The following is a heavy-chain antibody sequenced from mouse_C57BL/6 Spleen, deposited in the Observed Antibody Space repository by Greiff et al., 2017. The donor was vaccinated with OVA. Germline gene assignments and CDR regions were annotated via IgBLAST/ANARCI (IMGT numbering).Heavy chain of an antibody. CDR2: IYPGDGDT. J-gene: IGHJ3*01. CDR3: AREEDGYPAWFAY. D-gene: IGHD2-3*01. V-gene: IGHV1-80*01. CDR1: GYAFSSYW. Sequence: QVQLQQSGAELVKPGASVKISCKASGYAFSSYWMNWVKQRPGKGLEWIGQIYPGDGDTNYNGKFKGKATLTADKSSSTAYMQRSSLTSEDSAVYFCAREEDGYPAWFAYWGQGTLVTVSA.